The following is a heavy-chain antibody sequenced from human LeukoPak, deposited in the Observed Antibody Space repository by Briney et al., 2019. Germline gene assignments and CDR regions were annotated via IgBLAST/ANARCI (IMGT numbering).Heavy chain of an antibody. CDR2: NHYSGGT. CDR3: ARLAHQLDAGFDY. Sequence: SESLSLTCTVSSGSNSSLYWVWIRQPPGKGRVWIGSNHYSGGTNYTPTLKSRVTISGDTSKSQSSLKLSCVTAADTAVYYCARLAHQLDAGFDYWGQGTLVTVSS. J-gene: IGHJ4*02. D-gene: IGHD6-13*01. V-gene: IGHV4-39*01. CDR1: SGSNSSLY.